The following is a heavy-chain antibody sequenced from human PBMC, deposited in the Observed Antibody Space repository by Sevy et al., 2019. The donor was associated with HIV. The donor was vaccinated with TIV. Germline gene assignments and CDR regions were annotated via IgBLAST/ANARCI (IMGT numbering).Heavy chain of an antibody. Sequence: GGSLRLSCAASGFTFRSYAMSWVRQAPGKGLEWVSTLSGSGSSTYYADLVKGRFTISRDNSKDKLYLQMDSLRAEDAAVYYCAKAITVAVGRYYFDSWGQGTLVTVSS. CDR3: AKAITVAVGRYYFDS. CDR1: GFTFRSYA. V-gene: IGHV3-23*01. CDR2: LSGSGSST. D-gene: IGHD5-12*01. J-gene: IGHJ4*02.